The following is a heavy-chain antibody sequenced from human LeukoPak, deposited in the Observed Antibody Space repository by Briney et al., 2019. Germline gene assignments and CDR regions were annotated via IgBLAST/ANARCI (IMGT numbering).Heavy chain of an antibody. Sequence: PSETLSLTCTVSGGSISSGDYYWSWIRQPPGKGLEWIGYIYYSGSTYYNPSLKSRVTISVDTSKNQFSLKLSSVTAADTAVYYCASAKSARSGVLWFDYWGQGTLVTVSS. CDR2: IYYSGST. CDR1: GGSISSGDYY. CDR3: ASAKSARSGVLWFDY. J-gene: IGHJ5*01. V-gene: IGHV4-30-4*01. D-gene: IGHD2/OR15-2a*01.